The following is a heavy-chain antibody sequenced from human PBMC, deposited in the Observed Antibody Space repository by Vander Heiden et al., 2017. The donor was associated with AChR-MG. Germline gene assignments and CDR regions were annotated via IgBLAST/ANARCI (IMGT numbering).Heavy chain of an antibody. CDR2: IDGAGSST. CDR1: GLTFRNHW. J-gene: IGHJ4*02. V-gene: IGHV3-74*01. CDR3: AGGDGERED. D-gene: IGHD2-21*01. Sequence: EVQLVESGGGLVQPGGSRRLSCAASGLTFRNHWMHWIRQAPGKGLEWVSRIDGAGSSTSYADSVKGRFTISRDNAKNTLYLQMNSLRVEDTAVYYCAGGDGEREDWGQGTLVTVSS.